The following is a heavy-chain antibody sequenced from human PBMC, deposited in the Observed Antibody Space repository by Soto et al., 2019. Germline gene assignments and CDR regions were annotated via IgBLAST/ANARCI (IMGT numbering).Heavy chain of an antibody. CDR2: ISGSGGST. CDR3: AKAYGGIKFGTLDY. V-gene: IGHV3-23*01. D-gene: IGHD1-20*01. Sequence: RGSLRLSCAASGFTFSSYAMSWVRQAPGKGLEWVSAISGSGGSTYYADSVKGRFTISRDNSKNTLYLQMNSLRAEDTAVYYCAKAYGGIKFGTLDYWGQGTLVTVSS. CDR1: GFTFSSYA. J-gene: IGHJ4*02.